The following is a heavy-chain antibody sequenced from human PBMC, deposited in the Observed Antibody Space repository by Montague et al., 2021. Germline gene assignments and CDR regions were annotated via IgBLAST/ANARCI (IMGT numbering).Heavy chain of an antibody. CDR3: ARHPHSGYYYYSYGLDV. D-gene: IGHD5-12*01. CDR2: IYYSGST. Sequence: SETLSLTCTVSGGSISSSSYYWGWIRQPPGKGLEWIGSIYYSGSTYYNPSLKSRVTISVDTSKNQFSLKLSSVTAADTAVYYCARHPHSGYYYYSYGLDVWGQGTTVTVSS. V-gene: IGHV4-39*01. J-gene: IGHJ6*02. CDR1: GGSISSSSYY.